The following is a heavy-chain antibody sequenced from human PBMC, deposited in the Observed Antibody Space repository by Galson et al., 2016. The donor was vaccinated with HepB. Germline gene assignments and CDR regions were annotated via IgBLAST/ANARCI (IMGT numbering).Heavy chain of an antibody. D-gene: IGHD2-21*01. J-gene: IGHJ4*02. CDR2: ITPGSTYT. CDR1: GFTFNMYT. V-gene: IGHV3-21*04. Sequence: SLRLSCAASGFTFNMYTMTWVRQAPGKGLEWVSSITPGSTYTHFADSVKGRFTISRDNSKNTVYLQMNSLRAEDTAKYYCANPGTYLLYWGQGTLVTVSS. CDR3: ANPGTYLLY.